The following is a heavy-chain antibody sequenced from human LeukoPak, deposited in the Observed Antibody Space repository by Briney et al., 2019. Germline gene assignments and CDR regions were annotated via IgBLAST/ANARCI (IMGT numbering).Heavy chain of an antibody. D-gene: IGHD6-13*01. V-gene: IGHV5-51*01. Sequence: GESLKISCKGSGYSFTSYWIGWVRQMPGKGLEWMGIIYPGDSDTRYSPSFQGQVTISADKSISAAYLQWSSLKASDTAMYYCARVHSSSPTSYYFDYWGQGTLVTVSS. CDR1: GYSFTSYW. CDR3: ARVHSSSPTSYYFDY. CDR2: IYPGDSDT. J-gene: IGHJ4*02.